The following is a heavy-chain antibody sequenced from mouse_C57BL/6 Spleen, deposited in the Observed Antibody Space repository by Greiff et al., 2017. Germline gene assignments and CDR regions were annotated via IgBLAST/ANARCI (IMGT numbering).Heavy chain of an antibody. CDR3: ARGDGYYGYFDV. V-gene: IGHV5-16*01. CDR1: GFTFSDYY. Sequence: EVKVVESEGGLVQPGSSMKLSCTASGFTFSDYYMAWVRQVPEKGLEWVANINYDGSSTYYLDSLKSRFIISRDNAKNILYLQMSSLKSEDTATYYCARGDGYYGYFDVWGTETTVTVSS. D-gene: IGHD2-3*01. J-gene: IGHJ1*03. CDR2: INYDGSST.